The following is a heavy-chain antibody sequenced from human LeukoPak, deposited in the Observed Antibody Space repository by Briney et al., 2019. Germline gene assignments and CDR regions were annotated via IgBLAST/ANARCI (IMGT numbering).Heavy chain of an antibody. J-gene: IGHJ4*02. CDR2: IKTDGSDK. CDR1: GFTFSDYW. D-gene: IGHD3-10*01. Sequence: GGSLRLSCAASGFTFSDYWMTWVRQAPGKGLGWVANIKTDGSDKSYVDSVKGRFTISRDNAKNSLYLQMNSLRAEDTAVYYCAREANLLWFGEGGFDYWGQGTLVTVSS. V-gene: IGHV3-7*01. CDR3: AREANLLWFGEGGFDY.